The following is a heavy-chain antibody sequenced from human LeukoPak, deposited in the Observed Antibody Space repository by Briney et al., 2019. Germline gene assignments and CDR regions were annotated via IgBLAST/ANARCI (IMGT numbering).Heavy chain of an antibody. D-gene: IGHD3-9*01. J-gene: IGHJ6*03. Sequence: PSETLSLTXTASGDSISSSNYYWGWIRQPPGKGPEWIGSIYYSGTTYHNPSLKSRVTISVDTSRNQFSLKVSSVTDADTAVYYCARQRRYDYYMDVWGKGTTVTVS. V-gene: IGHV4-39*01. CDR2: IYYSGTT. CDR1: GDSISSSNYY. CDR3: ARQRRYDYYMDV.